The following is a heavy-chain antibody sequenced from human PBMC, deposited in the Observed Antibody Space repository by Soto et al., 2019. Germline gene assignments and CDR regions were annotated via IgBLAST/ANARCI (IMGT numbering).Heavy chain of an antibody. V-gene: IGHV1-18*01. CDR3: ARRRDVLTGYYSDF. CDR2: ITGYNGYT. D-gene: IGHD3-9*01. CDR1: GYTFTSFG. J-gene: IGHJ4*02. Sequence: QVQLVQSGAEVRKPGASVKVSCKASGYTFTSFGISWVRQAPGQGLEWMGWITGYNGYTDYAQSLQDRVTLTRDTSTSTAYMEMRSLSFDDTAVYYCARRRDVLTGYYSDFWGQGTLVTVSS.